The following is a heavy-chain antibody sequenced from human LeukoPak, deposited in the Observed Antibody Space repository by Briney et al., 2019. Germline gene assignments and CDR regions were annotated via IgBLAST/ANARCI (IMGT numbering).Heavy chain of an antibody. CDR1: GFTFNDYY. CDR2: INIGGTNT. CDR3: ATDGAELDT. Sequence: GGSLRLSCAASGFTFNDYYMSWIRQAPGKGLEWLSYINIGGTNTHYADSVKGRFTISRDNAKKSLYLEMNNLRAEDTAVYYCATDGAELDTWGQGVLVTVSS. J-gene: IGHJ5*02. V-gene: IGHV3-11*01.